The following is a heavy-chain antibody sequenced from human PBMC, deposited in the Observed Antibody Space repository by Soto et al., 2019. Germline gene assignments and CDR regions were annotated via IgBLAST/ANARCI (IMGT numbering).Heavy chain of an antibody. D-gene: IGHD3-9*01. CDR3: ARKTYYDILTGRYYFDY. J-gene: IGHJ4*02. CDR1: GYTFTSYG. CDR2: ISAYNGST. Sequence: ASVKVSCKASGYTFTSYGISWVRQAPGQGLEWMGWISAYNGSTNYAQKLQGRVTMTTDTSTSTAYMELRSLRSDDTAVYYCARKTYYDILTGRYYFDYWGQGTLVTVSS. V-gene: IGHV1-18*04.